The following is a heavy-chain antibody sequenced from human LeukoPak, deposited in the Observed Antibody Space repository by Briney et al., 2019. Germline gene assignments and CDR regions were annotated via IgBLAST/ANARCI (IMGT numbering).Heavy chain of an antibody. V-gene: IGHV3-7*01. D-gene: IGHD5-12*01. J-gene: IGHJ4*02. CDR2: IKQDGSEK. CDR1: GFPFSSHW. Sequence: GGSLSLSCAASGFPFSSHWMSWVRQAPGKGLEWVANIKQDGSEKYYVDSVKGRFTISRDNAKNSLYLQMNSLRAEDTAVYYCATLVATTQFDYWGQGTLVTVSS. CDR3: ATLVATTQFDY.